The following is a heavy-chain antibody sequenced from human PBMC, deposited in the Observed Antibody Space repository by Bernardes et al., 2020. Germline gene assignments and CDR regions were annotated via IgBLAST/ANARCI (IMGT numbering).Heavy chain of an antibody. Sequence: SETLSLTCAVYGGSFSGYYWSWIRQPPGKGLEWIGEINHSGSTNYNPSLKSRVTISVDTSKNQFSLKLSSVTAADTAVYYCAVQGVIIDDAFDIWGQGTMVTVSS. V-gene: IGHV4-34*01. D-gene: IGHD3-10*01. J-gene: IGHJ3*02. CDR1: GGSFSGYY. CDR2: INHSGST. CDR3: AVQGVIIDDAFDI.